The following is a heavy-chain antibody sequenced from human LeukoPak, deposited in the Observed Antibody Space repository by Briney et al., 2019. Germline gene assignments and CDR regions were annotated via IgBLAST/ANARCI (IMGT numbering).Heavy chain of an antibody. CDR1: GFTFSSYE. J-gene: IGHJ4*02. V-gene: IGHV3-48*03. CDR3: ARALYFDY. Sequence: GGSLRLSCAASGFTFSSYEMNWVRQAPGKGLEWVSYISISAGTIYYADSVKGRFTISRDNAKNSLYLQMNSLRAEDTAVYYCARALYFDYWGQGTLVTASS. CDR2: ISISAGTI.